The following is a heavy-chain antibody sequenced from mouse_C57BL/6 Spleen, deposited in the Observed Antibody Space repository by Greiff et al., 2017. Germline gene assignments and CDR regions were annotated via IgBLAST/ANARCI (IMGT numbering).Heavy chain of an antibody. CDR1: GYTFTSYW. J-gene: IGHJ4*01. CDR3: ANYYGSSSYYARDY. V-gene: IGHV1-64*01. Sequence: QVQLQQPGAELVKPGASVKLSCKASGYTFTSYWMHWVKQRPGQGLEWIGMIHPNSGSTNYNEKFKSKATLTVDKSSSTAYMQLSSLTSEDSAVYYCANYYGSSSYYARDYWGQGTSVTVSS. CDR2: IHPNSGST. D-gene: IGHD1-1*01.